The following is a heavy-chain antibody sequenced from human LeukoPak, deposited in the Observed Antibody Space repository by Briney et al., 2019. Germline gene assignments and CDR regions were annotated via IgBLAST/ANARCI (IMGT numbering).Heavy chain of an antibody. CDR2: IYSGGST. J-gene: IGHJ4*02. CDR1: GFTVSSNY. Sequence: GGSLRLSCAASGFTVSSNYMSWVRQAPGKGLEWVSVIYSGGSTYYADSVKGRFTISRDNAKNSLYLQMNSLRAEDTAVYYCARKGDGYSLIDYWGQGTLVTVSS. D-gene: IGHD5-24*01. CDR3: ARKGDGYSLIDY. V-gene: IGHV3-66*01.